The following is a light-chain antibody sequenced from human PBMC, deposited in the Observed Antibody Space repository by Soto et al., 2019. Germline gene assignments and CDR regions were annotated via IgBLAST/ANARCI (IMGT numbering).Light chain of an antibody. V-gene: IGKV1-5*03. CDR3: QQYSSFSYT. Sequence: DIQMTQSPSTLSASVGDRVSISCRASQSISTWLAWYQQKPGKAPNLLIYKASTLQSGVPSRFSGGGSGTEFPLTISSLQPDDFATYYCQQYSSFSYTFGPGTKVDMK. CDR2: KAS. J-gene: IGKJ2*01. CDR1: QSISTW.